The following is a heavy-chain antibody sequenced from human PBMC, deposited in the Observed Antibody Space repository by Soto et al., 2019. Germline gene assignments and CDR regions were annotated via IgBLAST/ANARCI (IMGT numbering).Heavy chain of an antibody. CDR3: ARKRGYCSSTSCFSNWFDP. Sequence: SETLSLTCAVYGGSFSGYYWSWIRQPPGKWLEWIGEINHSGSTNYNPSLKSRVTISVDTSKNQFSLKLSSVTAADTAVYYCARKRGYCSSTSCFSNWFDPLGQGTLVTVSS. V-gene: IGHV4-34*01. J-gene: IGHJ5*02. CDR1: GGSFSGYY. D-gene: IGHD2-2*03. CDR2: INHSGST.